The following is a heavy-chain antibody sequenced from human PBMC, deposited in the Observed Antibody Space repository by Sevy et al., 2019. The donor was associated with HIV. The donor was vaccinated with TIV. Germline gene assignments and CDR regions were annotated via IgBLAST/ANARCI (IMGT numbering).Heavy chain of an antibody. J-gene: IGHJ6*04. CDR2: XXXXXXNK. V-gene: IGHV3-30*01. Sequence: GGSLRLXXAAXXXXXXXXXMXWXXXXPXXXXEWVAVXXXXXXNKYFADSVKGRFTISRDNSKNTLYLQMNSLRAEDTAVYXXXXXXXXSXXXXXXXXGXXXTVTVSS. CDR1: XXXXXXXX. CDR3: XXXXXXSXXXXXXX.